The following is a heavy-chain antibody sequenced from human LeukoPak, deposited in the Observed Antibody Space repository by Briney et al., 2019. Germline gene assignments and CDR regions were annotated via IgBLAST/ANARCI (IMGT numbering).Heavy chain of an antibody. V-gene: IGHV1-18*01. D-gene: IGHD3-22*01. CDR2: ISAYNGNT. CDR1: GYTFTSYG. CDR3: ARDGTYYYDSSGSFDY. Sequence: ASVKVSCKASGYTFTSYGISWARQAPGQGLEWMGWISAYNGNTNYAQKLQGRVTMTTDTSTSTAYMELRSLRSDDTAVYYCARDGTYYYDSSGSFDYWGQGTLVTVSS. J-gene: IGHJ4*02.